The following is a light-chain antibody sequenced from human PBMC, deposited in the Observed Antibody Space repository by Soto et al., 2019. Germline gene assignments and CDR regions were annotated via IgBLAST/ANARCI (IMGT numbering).Light chain of an antibody. V-gene: IGKV2D-29*01. CDR3: MQTKQLPLT. J-gene: IGKJ1*01. Sequence: IVMTQTPLSLSVTPGQPASISCKSSQSLLHSDGKTYLYWYLQRPGQPPQLLMSEVSDRFSGVPDRFSGTVSGTDFTLTISLVEAEDVGLYSCMQTKQLPLTFGPGTKVEVK. CDR1: QSLLHSDGKTY. CDR2: EVS.